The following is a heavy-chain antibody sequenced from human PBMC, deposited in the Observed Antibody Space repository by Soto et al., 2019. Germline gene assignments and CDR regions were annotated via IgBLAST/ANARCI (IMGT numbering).Heavy chain of an antibody. CDR1: GYTFTDYY. D-gene: IGHD1-20*01. V-gene: IGHV1-2*02. CDR2: INPNSGGT. J-gene: IGHJ5*02. Sequence: QVQLVQSGAEVKKPGASVKVSCKASGYTFTDYYMHWVRQAPGQGLAWMGWINPNSGGTNYAQKFQGRVTITADESTSTAYMELSSLRSEDTAVYYCARSHITGTTWFDPWGQGTLVTVSS. CDR3: ARSHITGTTWFDP.